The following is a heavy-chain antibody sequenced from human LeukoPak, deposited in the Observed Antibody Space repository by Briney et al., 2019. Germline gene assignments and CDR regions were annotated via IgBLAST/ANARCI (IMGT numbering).Heavy chain of an antibody. CDR3: ARGRGSSADFDY. CDR1: GDSVSSNSAT. D-gene: IGHD6-6*01. Sequence: SQTLSLTCAISGDSVSSNSATWNWIGQSPLRGLEWLGRTYYRSQWNNDYAASVKSRIDINPETSKNQFSLQLNSVTPEDTAVYYCARGRGSSADFDYWGQGTLVTVSS. V-gene: IGHV6-1*01. CDR2: TYYRSQWNN. J-gene: IGHJ4*02.